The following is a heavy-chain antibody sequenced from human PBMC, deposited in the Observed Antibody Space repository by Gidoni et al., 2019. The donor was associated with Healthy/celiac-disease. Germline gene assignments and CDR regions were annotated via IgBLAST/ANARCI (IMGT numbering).Heavy chain of an antibody. CDR2: IWYDGSNK. V-gene: IGHV3-33*01. CDR3: ARDSLGVDY. Sequence: QVQLVESGGCVVQPGRSLRLSCAASGFTFSSYGMHWFRQAPGKGLEWVAVIWYDGSNKYYAESVKGRFTISRENSKNTLYLQMNSRRAEDTAVYYCARDSLGVDYWGQGTLVTVSS. J-gene: IGHJ4*02. D-gene: IGHD3-3*01. CDR1: GFTFSSYG.